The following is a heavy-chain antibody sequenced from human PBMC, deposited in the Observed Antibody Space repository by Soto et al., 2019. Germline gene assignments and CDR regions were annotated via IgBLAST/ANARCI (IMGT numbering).Heavy chain of an antibody. Sequence: SETLSLTCTVSGGSISNNNYYWGWIRQPPGKGLEWIGSIYHSGSTSYNPSLKSRVTISVDTSKNQFSLKLSSVTAADTAVYYCARPRYYYDGSGYPGFNDYWGQGTLVTVSS. CDR3: ARPRYYYDGSGYPGFNDY. CDR1: GGSISNNNYY. J-gene: IGHJ4*02. D-gene: IGHD3-22*01. V-gene: IGHV4-39*01. CDR2: IYHSGST.